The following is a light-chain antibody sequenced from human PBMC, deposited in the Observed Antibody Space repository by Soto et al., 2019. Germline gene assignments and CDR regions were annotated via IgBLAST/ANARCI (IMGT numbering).Light chain of an antibody. CDR1: QSVSSY. CDR3: QQRSNGPLYP. CDR2: DAS. Sequence: EIVLTQSPATLSLSPGERATLYCRASQSVSSYLACYQQKPGQAPRLLIYDASNRATGIPARFSGSGSGTAFTLTISRLEHEDFAVYYCQQRSNGPLYPFCHGTQLEI. J-gene: IGKJ2*01. V-gene: IGKV3-11*01.